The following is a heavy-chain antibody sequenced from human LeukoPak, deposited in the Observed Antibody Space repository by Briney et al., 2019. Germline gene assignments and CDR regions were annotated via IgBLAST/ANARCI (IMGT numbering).Heavy chain of an antibody. Sequence: ASVKVSCKVSGYTLTELSMHWVRQAPGQGLEWMGIINPSGGSTSYAQKFQGRVTMTRDTSTSTVYMELSSLRSEDTAVYYCAREGNTAMPRAFDIWGQGTMVTVSS. CDR1: GYTLTELS. J-gene: IGHJ3*02. D-gene: IGHD5-18*01. CDR2: INPSGGST. CDR3: AREGNTAMPRAFDI. V-gene: IGHV1-46*01.